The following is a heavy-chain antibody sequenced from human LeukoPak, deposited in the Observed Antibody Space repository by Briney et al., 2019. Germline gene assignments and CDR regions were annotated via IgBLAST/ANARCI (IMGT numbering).Heavy chain of an antibody. J-gene: IGHJ4*02. CDR1: GYSFTSYW. CDR2: IDPSDSYT. V-gene: IGHV5-10-1*01. Sequence: GESPKISCKGSGYSFTSYWISWVRQMPGKGLEWMGRIDPSDSYTNYSPSFQGHVTISADKSVSTAYLQWSSLKASDTAMYYCARHTGARYSSGWPPFDYWGQGTLVTVSS. D-gene: IGHD6-19*01. CDR3: ARHTGARYSSGWPPFDY.